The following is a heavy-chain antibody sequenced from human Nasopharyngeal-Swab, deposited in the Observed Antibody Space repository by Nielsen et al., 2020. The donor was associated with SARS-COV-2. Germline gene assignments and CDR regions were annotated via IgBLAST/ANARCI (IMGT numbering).Heavy chain of an antibody. D-gene: IGHD3-9*01. CDR1: GGPFSSGSYY. J-gene: IGHJ2*01. CDR2: IYYSGST. V-gene: IGHV4-61*01. CDR3: ARDPGTYYDILTGYYIFGYFDL. Sequence: SETLSLTCTVPGGPFSSGSYYWSWIRQPPGKGLEWIGYIYYSGSTNYNPSLKSRVTISVDTSKNQFSLKLSSVTAADTAVYYCARDPGTYYDILTGYYIFGYFDLWGRGTLVTVSS.